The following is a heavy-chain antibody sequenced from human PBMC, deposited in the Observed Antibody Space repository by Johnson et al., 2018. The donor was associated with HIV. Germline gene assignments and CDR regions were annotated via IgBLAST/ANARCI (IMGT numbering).Heavy chain of an antibody. V-gene: IGHV3-30*18. CDR2: ITYDGTNK. J-gene: IGHJ3*01. CDR3: AKTRMGGILDAFDL. D-gene: IGHD3-10*01. CDR1: GFTLSNYA. Sequence: QVQLVESGGGVVQPGRSLRLSCAASGFTLSNYAIHWVRQAPGKGLEWVAGITYDGTNKYYADSVKGRFTLSRDNSKNTLDLQMNSLTIEDTAVFYCAKTRMGGILDAFDLWGQGTMVIVS.